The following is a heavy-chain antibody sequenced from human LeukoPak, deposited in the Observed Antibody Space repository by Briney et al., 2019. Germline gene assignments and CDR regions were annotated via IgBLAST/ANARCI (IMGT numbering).Heavy chain of an antibody. D-gene: IGHD3-10*01. CDR2: IRPSATIT. Sequence: GGSLRLSCAASGFTFSDYGMTWVRQAPGKGLEWVSSIRPSATITYYAHSVEGRFTISRDDSKNTLYLQMSSLRAEDTGVYYCAKDREFQVLWGYLESWGQGTLVTVSS. J-gene: IGHJ4*02. CDR1: GFTFSDYG. V-gene: IGHV3-23*01. CDR3: AKDREFQVLWGYLES.